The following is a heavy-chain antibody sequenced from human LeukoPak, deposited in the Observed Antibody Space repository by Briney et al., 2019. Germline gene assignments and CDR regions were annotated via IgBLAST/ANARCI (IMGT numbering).Heavy chain of an antibody. D-gene: IGHD5-18*01. CDR1: GFTVSSNY. CDR2: ISSSSSYI. CDR3: AGAYYVGYSYGRNHYWYFDL. V-gene: IGHV3-21*01. J-gene: IGHJ2*01. Sequence: GGSLRLSCAASGFTVSSNYMSWVRQAPGKGLEWVSSISSSSSYIYYADSVKGRFTISRDNAKNSLYLQMNSLRAEDTAVYYCAGAYYVGYSYGRNHYWYFDLWGRGTLVTVSS.